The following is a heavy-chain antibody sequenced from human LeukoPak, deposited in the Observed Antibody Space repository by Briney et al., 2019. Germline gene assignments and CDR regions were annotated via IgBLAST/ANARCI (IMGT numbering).Heavy chain of an antibody. D-gene: IGHD2-15*01. CDR3: ARGVASGCSDY. J-gene: IGHJ4*02. V-gene: IGHV4-59*01. CDR1: GGSISNYY. Sequence: SETLSLTCTVSGGSISNYYWTWIRQPPGKGLEWIGFISYSGNTNYNPSLKSRVTISLDTSKNQFSLKLISVTAADTAVYYCARGVASGCSDYCGQGTLVTVCS. CDR2: ISYSGNT.